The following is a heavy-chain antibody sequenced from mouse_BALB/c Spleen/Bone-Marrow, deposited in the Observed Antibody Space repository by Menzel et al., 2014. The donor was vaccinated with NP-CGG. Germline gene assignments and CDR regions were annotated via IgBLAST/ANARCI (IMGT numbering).Heavy chain of an antibody. CDR1: GFTFSSYG. J-gene: IGHJ2*01. CDR3: GRNYYGSSYYFDY. Sequence: DVMLVESGGDLVKPGGSLKLSCVASGFTFSSYGMSWVRQTPDKRLEWVATISSGGSYTYYPDSVKGRFTISRDNAKNTLYLQMSSLKSEDTAMYYCGRNYYGSSYYFDYWGQGTTLTVSS. V-gene: IGHV5-6*02. CDR2: ISSGGSYT. D-gene: IGHD1-1*01.